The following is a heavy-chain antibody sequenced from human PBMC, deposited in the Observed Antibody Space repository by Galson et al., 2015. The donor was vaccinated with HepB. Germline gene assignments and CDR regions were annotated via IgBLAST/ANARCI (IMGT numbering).Heavy chain of an antibody. D-gene: IGHD3-10*01. Sequence: SLRLSCAASGFTFSSYSMHWVRQAPGKGLEWVAVMSYDGSNKYYADSVKGRFTISRDNSKNTLYLQMNSLRAEDTAVYYCARDLTALLVRGVIDAFDIWGQGTMVTVSS. CDR1: GFTFSSYS. V-gene: IGHV3-30*04. J-gene: IGHJ3*02. CDR2: MSYDGSNK. CDR3: ARDLTALLVRGVIDAFDI.